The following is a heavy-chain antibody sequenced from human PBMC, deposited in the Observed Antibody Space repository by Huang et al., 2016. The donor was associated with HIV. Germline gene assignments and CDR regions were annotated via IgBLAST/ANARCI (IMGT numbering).Heavy chain of an antibody. J-gene: IGHJ4*02. Sequence: QVHLVESGGGVVQPGGSLRLSCAASGFKLSGFGMHWVRQAPGKGLEWGAVISYDGRSQCYTDSVKGRFTISRDNSDNTLSLQMKGLRPDDTAVYYCAKESRWFSDFDHWGQGVLVSVSS. CDR3: AKESRWFSDFDH. CDR2: ISYDGRSQ. CDR1: GFKLSGFG. D-gene: IGHD2-15*01. V-gene: IGHV3-30*18.